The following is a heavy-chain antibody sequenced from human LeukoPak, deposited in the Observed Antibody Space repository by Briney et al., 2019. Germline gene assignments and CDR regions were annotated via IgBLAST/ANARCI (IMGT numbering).Heavy chain of an antibody. CDR2: INHSGST. CDR3: ARRYSPHSYVHY. V-gene: IGHV4-34*01. Sequence: PSETLSLTCAVYGGSFSGYYWSWIRQPPGKGLEWIGEINHSGSTNYNPSLKSRVTISVDTSKNQFTLKLSSVTAADTAVYYCARRYSPHSYVHYWGQGTLVTVSS. CDR1: GGSFSGYY. J-gene: IGHJ4*02. D-gene: IGHD5-18*01.